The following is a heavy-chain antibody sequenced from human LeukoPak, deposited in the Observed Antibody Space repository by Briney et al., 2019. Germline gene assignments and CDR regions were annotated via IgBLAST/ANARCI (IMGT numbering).Heavy chain of an antibody. J-gene: IGHJ4*02. Sequence: GASVKVSCKTSGYSFTSRGISWVRQAPGQGLEWMGWISGYNGNTNYAQKFQGRVTMTTDASTRTAHMEVGGLRSDDTAVYYCARGGWTTGMDYWGQGTLVTVSS. CDR1: GYSFTSRG. D-gene: IGHD1-14*01. CDR2: ISGYNGNT. CDR3: ARGGWTTGMDY. V-gene: IGHV1-18*01.